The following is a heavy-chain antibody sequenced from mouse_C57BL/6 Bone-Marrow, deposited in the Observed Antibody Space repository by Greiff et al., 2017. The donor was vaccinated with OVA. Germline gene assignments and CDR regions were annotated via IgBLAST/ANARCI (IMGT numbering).Heavy chain of an antibody. CDR2: VWSGGST. D-gene: IGHD2-14*01. CDR1: GFSLTSYG. CDR3: ARKGYRGYYDAMDY. J-gene: IGHJ4*01. V-gene: IGHV2-2*01. Sequence: QVQLQQSGPGLVQPSQSLSITCTVSGFSLTSYGVHWVRQSPGTGLEWLGVVWSGGSTDYNAAFISRLSISKDNSKSQFFFKMNSLQADDTAIYYGARKGYRGYYDAMDYWGQGTSVTVSS.